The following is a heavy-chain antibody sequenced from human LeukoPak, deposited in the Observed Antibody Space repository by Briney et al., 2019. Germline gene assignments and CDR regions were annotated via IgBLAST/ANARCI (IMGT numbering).Heavy chain of an antibody. D-gene: IGHD5-18*01. CDR1: GGTFSSYA. Sequence: SVKVSCKASGGTFSSYAISWVRQAPGQGLEWMGGIIPIFGTANYAQKFQGRVTITTDESTSTAYMELSSLRSEGTAVYYCATASGPTAMAPAYWGQGTLVTVSS. V-gene: IGHV1-69*05. J-gene: IGHJ4*02. CDR2: IIPIFGTA. CDR3: ATASGPTAMAPAY.